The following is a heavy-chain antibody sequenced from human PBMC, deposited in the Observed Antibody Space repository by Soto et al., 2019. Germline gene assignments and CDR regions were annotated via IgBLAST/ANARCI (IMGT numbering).Heavy chain of an antibody. V-gene: IGHV3-30-3*01. CDR2: ISYDGSNK. J-gene: IGHJ6*02. CDR1: GFTFSSYA. D-gene: IGHD6-6*01. CDR3: ARDVGMSWDSSSKPYYYYGMDV. Sequence: QVQLVESGGGVVQPGRSLRLSCAASGFTFSSYAMHWVRQAPGKGLEWVAVISYDGSNKYYADSVKGRFTISRDNSKNTLYLQMNSLRAEDTAVYYCARDVGMSWDSSSKPYYYYGMDVWGQGTTVTVSS.